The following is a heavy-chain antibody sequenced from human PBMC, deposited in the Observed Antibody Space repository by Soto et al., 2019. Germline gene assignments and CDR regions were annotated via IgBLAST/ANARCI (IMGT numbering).Heavy chain of an antibody. V-gene: IGHV3-73*01. CDR1: GFTFSGSA. D-gene: IGHD3-22*01. Sequence: GGSLRLCCAASGFTFSGSAMHWVRQSSGQGLEWLGRIRSKANNYATEYAASVKGRFIISRDDSKTTVYLQMNSLKTEDTAVDYCSRLNYYDTSAPGCHDYWGQGTLVPVSS. CDR3: SRLNYYDTSAPGCHDY. CDR2: IRSKANNYAT. J-gene: IGHJ4*02.